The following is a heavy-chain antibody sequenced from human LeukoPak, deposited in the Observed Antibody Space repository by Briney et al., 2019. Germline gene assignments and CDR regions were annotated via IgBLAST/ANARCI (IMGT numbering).Heavy chain of an antibody. Sequence: ASVKVSCKASTYTFTDYYLHLVRQAPGQGPEYLGWIDPNNGDTDYAQNFQGRVTMTRARSITTGYMELSGLTSDDTAVYYCARRSRNGIDAFDIWGQGTMVTVSS. CDR3: ARRSRNGIDAFDI. V-gene: IGHV1-2*02. CDR1: TYTFTDYY. D-gene: IGHD1-14*01. J-gene: IGHJ3*02. CDR2: IDPNNGDT.